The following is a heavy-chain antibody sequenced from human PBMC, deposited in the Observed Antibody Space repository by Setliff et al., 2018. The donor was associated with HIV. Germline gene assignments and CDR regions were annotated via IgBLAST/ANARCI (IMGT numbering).Heavy chain of an antibody. V-gene: IGHV4-61*02. D-gene: IGHD3-10*01. J-gene: IGHJ4*02. Sequence: PSETLSLTCTVSGGSISSGSYYWSWIRQPAGKGLELIGRIYISGSTNYNPSLKNRVTISVDTSKKQFSLKLSSVTAADTAGYHCARGSRNYYGSGALDYWGQGTLVTVSS. CDR2: IYISGST. CDR3: ARGSRNYYGSGALDY. CDR1: GGSISSGSYY.